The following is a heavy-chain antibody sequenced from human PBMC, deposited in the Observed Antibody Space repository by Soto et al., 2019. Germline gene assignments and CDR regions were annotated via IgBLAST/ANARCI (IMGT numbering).Heavy chain of an antibody. V-gene: IGHV4-34*01. J-gene: IGHJ6*02. Sequence: QVQLQQWGAGLLKRSETLSLTCAVYGGSFSGYYWSWIRQPPGKGLEWIGEINHSGSTNYNPSLTQRVPLSADAATNTCSLKLGSVTDAATAAYYRARVTGRYYYGMDVWGQGTTVTVSS. CDR3: ARVTGRYYYGMDV. CDR2: INHSGST. CDR1: GGSFSGYY.